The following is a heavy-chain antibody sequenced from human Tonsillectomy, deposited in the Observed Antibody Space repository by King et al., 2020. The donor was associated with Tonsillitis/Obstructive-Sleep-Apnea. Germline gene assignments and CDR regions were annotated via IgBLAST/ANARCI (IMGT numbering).Heavy chain of an antibody. V-gene: IGHV3-7*03. CDR1: GFTFSSFW. CDR2: IKRDGSEK. CDR3: ARVATAMVTKIDI. D-gene: IGHD5-18*01. J-gene: IGHJ3*02. Sequence: VQLVESGGDLVQPGGSLRLSCAASGFTFSSFWMSWVRQAPGKGLEWVANIKRDGSEKYYVDSVKGRFTISRDNAKNSLYLQMNSLRAEDTAVYYCARVATAMVTKIDIWGQGTMVTVPS.